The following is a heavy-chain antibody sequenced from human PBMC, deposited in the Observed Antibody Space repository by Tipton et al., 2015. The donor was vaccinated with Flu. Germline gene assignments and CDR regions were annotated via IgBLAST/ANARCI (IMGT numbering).Heavy chain of an antibody. J-gene: IGHJ4*02. CDR1: GFIFGDDA. CDR3: ARDRVGTD. D-gene: IGHD3-10*01. Sequence: SLRLSCTASGFIFGDDAMSWFRQAPGKGLEWVGFIRSNSYTGTAEYAASVKGRFTISRDDSKSIAYLQMNNLRTEDTAVYYCARDRVGTDWGQGTLVTVSS. CDR2: IRSNSYTGTA. V-gene: IGHV3-49*03.